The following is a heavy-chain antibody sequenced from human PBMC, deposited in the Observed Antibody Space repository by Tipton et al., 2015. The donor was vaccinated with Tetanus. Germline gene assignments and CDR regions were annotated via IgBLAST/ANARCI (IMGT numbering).Heavy chain of an antibody. Sequence: SLRLSCEASGFTFKHHGMYWVRQAPGKGLERVALIWYDGSNENYAQSVRGRFTISRDNSKSTVLLQMNSLRAEDTAVYYCARRTNSGHVYNPLDLWGQGPMVPISS. CDR1: GFTFKHHG. V-gene: IGHV3-33*01. CDR2: IWYDGSNE. D-gene: IGHD5-24*01. CDR3: ARRTNSGHVYNPLDL. J-gene: IGHJ3*01.